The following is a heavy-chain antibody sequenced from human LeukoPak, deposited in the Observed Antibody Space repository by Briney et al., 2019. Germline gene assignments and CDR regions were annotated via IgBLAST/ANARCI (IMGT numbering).Heavy chain of an antibody. CDR1: GFTFDDYA. V-gene: IGHV3-9*01. CDR2: ISWNSGSI. J-gene: IGHJ5*02. CDR3: AKEDLLRFLEWTNPSGPWFDP. D-gene: IGHD3-3*01. Sequence: GRSLRLSCAASGFTFDDYAMHWVRQAPGKGLEWVSGISWNSGSIGYADSVKGRFTISRDNAKNSLYLQMNSLRAEDTALYYCAKEDLLRFLEWTNPSGPWFDPWGQGTLVTVSS.